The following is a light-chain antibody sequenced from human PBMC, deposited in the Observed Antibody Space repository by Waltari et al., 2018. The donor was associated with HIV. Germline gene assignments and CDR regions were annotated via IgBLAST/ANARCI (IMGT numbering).Light chain of an antibody. Sequence: ENVLTQSPATLSLSPGERATLSCRASQSFSNYLAWYQQKPAQTPRLLIYYVSKRAIGIPDRFSGSGSGTDFTLTISSLEAEDFAVYYCQQRSDWQITFGQGTRLEIK. CDR1: QSFSNY. V-gene: IGKV3-11*01. J-gene: IGKJ5*01. CDR2: YVS. CDR3: QQRSDWQIT.